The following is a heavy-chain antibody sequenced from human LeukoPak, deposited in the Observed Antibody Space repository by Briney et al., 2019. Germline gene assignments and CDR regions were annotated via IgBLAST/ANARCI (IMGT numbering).Heavy chain of an antibody. Sequence: GGTLRLSCAASGFTFSSYGMSWVRQAPGKGLEWISYISFSNTTIYYADSVKGRFTISRDKAKNSLYLQMNSLRAEDTAVYYCASGGATSFDYWGQGTLVTVSS. CDR2: ISFSNTTI. CDR3: ASGGATSFDY. J-gene: IGHJ4*02. D-gene: IGHD1-26*01. CDR1: GFTFSSYG. V-gene: IGHV3-48*01.